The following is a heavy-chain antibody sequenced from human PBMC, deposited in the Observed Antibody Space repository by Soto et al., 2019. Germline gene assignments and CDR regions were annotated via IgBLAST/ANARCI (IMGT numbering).Heavy chain of an antibody. V-gene: IGHV1-18*01. Sequence: GASVKVSCKASGSTFTSYGISWVRQAPGQGHERTGWISAYNGNTNYAQKLRGRVTMTTDTSTSTAYMVLRSLRSDDTAVSYRARDYHCSGGSCYWLGGGYYYDMDVWGKGTTVTVSS. CDR1: GSTFTSYG. J-gene: IGHJ6*03. CDR2: ISAYNGNT. D-gene: IGHD2-15*01. CDR3: ARDYHCSGGSCYWLGGGYYYDMDV.